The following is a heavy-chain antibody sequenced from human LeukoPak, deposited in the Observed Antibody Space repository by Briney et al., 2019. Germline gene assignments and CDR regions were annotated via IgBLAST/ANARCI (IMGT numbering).Heavy chain of an antibody. V-gene: IGHV4-39*01. J-gene: IGHJ4*02. CDR1: GGSVSSTTYF. D-gene: IGHD4-17*01. CDR3: ARPYGAAGLD. Sequence: SETLSLTCTVSGGSVSSTTYFWSWIRQPPGKGLGWIASINYSGSTYYNPSLKSRVTISVDTSENQFSLKLSSVTAADTAVYYCARPYGAAGLDWGQGTLVTVSS. CDR2: INYSGST.